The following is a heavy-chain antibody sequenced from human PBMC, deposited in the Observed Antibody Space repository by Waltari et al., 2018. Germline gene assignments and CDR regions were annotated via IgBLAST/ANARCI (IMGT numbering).Heavy chain of an antibody. Sequence: QLQLQESGPGLVKPSETLSLTCTVSGGSIRSSSYYWGWIRQPPGKGLEWIGSIYYSGSTYYNPSLKSRVTISVDTSKNQFSLKLSSVTAADTAVYYCARTVYYDFWSGSSYYYMDVWGKGTTVTISS. D-gene: IGHD3-3*01. CDR2: IYYSGST. CDR3: ARTVYYDFWSGSSYYYMDV. V-gene: IGHV4-39*07. J-gene: IGHJ6*03. CDR1: GGSIRSSSYY.